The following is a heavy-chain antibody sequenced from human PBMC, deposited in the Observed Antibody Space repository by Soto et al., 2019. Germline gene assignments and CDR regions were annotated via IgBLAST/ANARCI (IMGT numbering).Heavy chain of an antibody. V-gene: IGHV3-74*01. J-gene: IGHJ6*02. Sequence: GGSLRLSCAASGFTFSSYWMHWVRQAPGKGLVWVSRINSDGSSTSYADSVKGRFTISRDNAKNTLYLQMNSLRAEDTAVYYCARQQNSSGWSYYYGMDVWGQGTTVTVSS. CDR3: ARQQNSSGWSYYYGMDV. CDR2: INSDGSST. CDR1: GFTFSSYW. D-gene: IGHD6-19*01.